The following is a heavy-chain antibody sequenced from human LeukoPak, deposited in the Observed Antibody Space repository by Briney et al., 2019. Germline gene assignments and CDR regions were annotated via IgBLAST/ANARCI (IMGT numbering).Heavy chain of an antibody. CDR3: ARAPLGWFDP. CDR2: INHSGST. CDR1: NGSFSGYY. Sequence: SETLSLTCAVYNGSFSGYYWSWIRQSPGNGLEWIGEINHSGSTNYNPSLKSRVTISVDTSKNQFSLKLSSVTAADTAVYYCARAPLGWFDPWGQGTLVTVSS. V-gene: IGHV4-34*01. J-gene: IGHJ5*02.